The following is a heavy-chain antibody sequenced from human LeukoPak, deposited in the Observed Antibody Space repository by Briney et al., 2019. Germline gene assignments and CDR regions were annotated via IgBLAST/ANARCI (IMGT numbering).Heavy chain of an antibody. CDR2: INPNSGGT. Sequence: GASVKVSCKAPGYTFTGYYIHWVRQAPGQGLEWMGRINPNSGGTNYAQKFQGRVTMTRDTSISTAYMELSRLRSDGTAVYYCARDIVGIGYYDSSGHEDYWGQGSLVTVSS. J-gene: IGHJ4*02. V-gene: IGHV1-2*06. CDR1: GYTFTGYY. CDR3: ARDIVGIGYYDSSGHEDY. D-gene: IGHD3-22*01.